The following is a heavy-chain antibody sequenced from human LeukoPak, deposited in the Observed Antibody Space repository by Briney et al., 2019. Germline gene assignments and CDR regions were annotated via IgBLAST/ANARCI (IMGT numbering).Heavy chain of an antibody. CDR3: AALIVGATTGDY. J-gene: IGHJ4*02. CDR1: GFTFTSSA. V-gene: IGHV1-58*02. D-gene: IGHD1-26*01. Sequence: ASVKVSCKASGFTFTSSAMQWVRQARGQRLEWIGWIVVGSGNTNYAQKFQERVTITRDMSTSTDYMELSSLRSEDTAVYYCAALIVGATTGDYWGQGTLVTVSS. CDR2: IVVGSGNT.